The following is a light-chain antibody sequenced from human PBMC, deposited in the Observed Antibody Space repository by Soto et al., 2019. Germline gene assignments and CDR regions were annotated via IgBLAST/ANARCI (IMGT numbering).Light chain of an antibody. CDR3: QQHNNWPPIT. Sequence: EIVMTQSPATLSVSPGERAALSCRASQSVSSKLAWYRQRPGQAPRLLMYGSSIRATGIPARFSGSGSGTEFTLTISSLQSEDFAVYYCQQHNNWPPITFGQGTRLEIK. J-gene: IGKJ5*01. CDR1: QSVSSK. V-gene: IGKV3-15*01. CDR2: GSS.